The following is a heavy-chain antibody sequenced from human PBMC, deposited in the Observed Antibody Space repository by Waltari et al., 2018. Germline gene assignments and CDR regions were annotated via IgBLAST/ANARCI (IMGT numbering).Heavy chain of an antibody. Sequence: QVQLVESGGGVVQPGGSLRLSCEASGFAFSHFPMHWFRQAPGKGLEWTYFVSSDGKGSDSAESVKGLFTISRDDSKNMLYLQMNSLRPDETAIYYCAKRKSAFSYPQGLAFDVWGQGTVVSVSS. D-gene: IGHD3-16*02. CDR2: VSSDGKGS. CDR3: AKRKSAFSYPQGLAFDV. CDR1: GFAFSHFP. V-gene: IGHV3-30*04. J-gene: IGHJ3*01.